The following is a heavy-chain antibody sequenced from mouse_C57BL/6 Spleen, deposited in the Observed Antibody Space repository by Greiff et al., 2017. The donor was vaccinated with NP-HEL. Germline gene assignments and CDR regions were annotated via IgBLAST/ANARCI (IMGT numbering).Heavy chain of an antibody. V-gene: IGHV1-81*01. J-gene: IGHJ3*01. CDR1: GYTFTSYG. D-gene: IGHD1-1*01. CDR2: IYPRSGNT. CDR3: ARGYYGSSPAWFAY. Sequence: VQLQQSGAELAGPGASVKLSCKASGYTFTSYGISWVKQRTGQGLEWIGEIYPRSGNTYYNEKFKGKATLTADKSSSTAYMELRSLTSEDSAVYFCARGYYGSSPAWFAYWGQGTLVTVSA.